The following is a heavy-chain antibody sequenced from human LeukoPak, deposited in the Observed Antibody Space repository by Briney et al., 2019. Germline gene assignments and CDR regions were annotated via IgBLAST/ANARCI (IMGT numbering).Heavy chain of an antibody. V-gene: IGHV3-7*01. CDR2: IKQGGSEK. D-gene: IGHD3-16*01. J-gene: IGHJ4*02. CDR1: GFTFSSYA. Sequence: GGSLRLSCAASGFTFSSYAMSWVRQAPGKGLEWVANIKQGGSEKYYVDSVKGRFTISRDNAKNSLYLQMNSLRAEDTAVYYCARDLIGGLDWGQGTLVTVSS. CDR3: ARDLIGGLD.